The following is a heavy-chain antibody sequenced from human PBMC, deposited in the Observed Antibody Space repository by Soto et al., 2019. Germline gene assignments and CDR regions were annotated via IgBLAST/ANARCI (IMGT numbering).Heavy chain of an antibody. CDR2: IWYDVSNK. CDR1: GFSFSNYD. J-gene: IGHJ4*02. Sequence: GGSLRLSCAASGFSFSNYDMHWVRQTPGKGLEWVALIWYDVSNKYYADSVKGRFTISRDNSKNTLYLQMNGLRAEDTAVYFCARSVPYDSSGYYLYQFDYWGQGTLVTVSS. V-gene: IGHV3-33*01. D-gene: IGHD3-22*01. CDR3: ARSVPYDSSGYYLYQFDY.